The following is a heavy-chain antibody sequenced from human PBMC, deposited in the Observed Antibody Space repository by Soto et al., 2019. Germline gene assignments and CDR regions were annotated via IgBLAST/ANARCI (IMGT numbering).Heavy chain of an antibody. CDR3: ARDQTDLTHGYNWFDP. V-gene: IGHV4-59*01. J-gene: IGHJ5*02. CDR1: GGSISSYY. CDR2: IYYSGST. Sequence: SETLSLTCTVSGGSISSYYWSWIRQPPGKGLEWIGYIYYSGSTNYNPSLKSRVTISVDTSKNQFSLKLSSVTAADTAVYYCARDQTDLTHGYNWFDPWGQGTLVTVSS. D-gene: IGHD4-17*01.